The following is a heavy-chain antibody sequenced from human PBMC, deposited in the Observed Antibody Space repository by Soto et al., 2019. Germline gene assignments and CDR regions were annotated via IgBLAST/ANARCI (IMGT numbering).Heavy chain of an antibody. CDR1: GGSFSGYY. CDR3: ARGLGEAPWGSDQSQNWFDP. CDR2: INHSGST. Sequence: QVQLQQWGAGLLKPSETLSLTCAVYGGSFSGYYWSWIRQPPGKGLEWIGEINHSGSTNYNPSLKSRVTISVDTSKNQFSLKLSSGTAADTAVYYCARGLGEAPWGSDQSQNWFDPWGQGTLVTVSS. V-gene: IGHV4-34*01. D-gene: IGHD3-16*01. J-gene: IGHJ5*02.